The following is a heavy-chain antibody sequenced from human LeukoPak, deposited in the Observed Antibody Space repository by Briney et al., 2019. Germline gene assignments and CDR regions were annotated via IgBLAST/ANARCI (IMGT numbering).Heavy chain of an antibody. V-gene: IGHV3-30*07. J-gene: IGHJ4*02. Sequence: GGSLRLSCAASGFTFRTYAIHWVRQAPGKGLEWVAVVSYDGNNKYFADSVKGRFTISRDNSKNTLYLQMNSLRAEDTAVYYCAKTMKIYFDYWGQGTLVTVSS. CDR1: GFTFRTYA. CDR3: AKTMKIYFDY. D-gene: IGHD3-22*01. CDR2: VSYDGNNK.